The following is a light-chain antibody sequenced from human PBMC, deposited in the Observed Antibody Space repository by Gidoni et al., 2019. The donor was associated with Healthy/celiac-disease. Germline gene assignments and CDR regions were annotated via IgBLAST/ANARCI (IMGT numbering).Light chain of an antibody. Sequence: DIVMTQSPDSLAVSLGERATINCKSSQSVLYSSNNKNYLAWYQQKPGQPPKLLIYWASTRESGVPDRFSGSGSGTDFTLTISSLQAEDVAVYDCQQYYSTLLTFGGGTKVEIK. CDR2: WAS. CDR1: QSVLYSSNNKNY. V-gene: IGKV4-1*01. J-gene: IGKJ4*01. CDR3: QQYYSTLLT.